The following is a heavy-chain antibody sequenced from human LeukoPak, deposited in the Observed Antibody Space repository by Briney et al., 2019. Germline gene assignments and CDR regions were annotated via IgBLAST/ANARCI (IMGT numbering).Heavy chain of an antibody. Sequence: GGSLRLSCVGSGFTFSSCAMIWVRQTPGKGLEWVSVISGTGETTYDADSVKGRFTISRDNSKNTLYLQMNSLRAEDTAVYYCVKSPLNLGYCSGGSCHYFDYWGQGTLVTVSS. CDR1: GFTFSSCA. CDR2: ISGTGETT. D-gene: IGHD2-15*01. J-gene: IGHJ4*02. CDR3: VKSPLNLGYCSGGSCHYFDY. V-gene: IGHV3-23*01.